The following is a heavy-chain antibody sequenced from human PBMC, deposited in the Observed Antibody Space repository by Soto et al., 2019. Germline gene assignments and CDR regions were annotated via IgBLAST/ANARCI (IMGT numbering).Heavy chain of an antibody. Sequence: PSETLSLTCVVSGTSISSTYWWTWVRQAPGKGLEWIGEIYHSGATNYNPSLKSRVTISVDKSNNQFSLELTFVTAADTAIYYCATRPPRFVVVVSLFPTGGQGTPVTVPS. CDR2: IYHSGAT. D-gene: IGHD2-15*01. CDR1: GTSISSTYW. V-gene: IGHV4-4*02. J-gene: IGHJ4*02. CDR3: ATRPPRFVVVVSLFPT.